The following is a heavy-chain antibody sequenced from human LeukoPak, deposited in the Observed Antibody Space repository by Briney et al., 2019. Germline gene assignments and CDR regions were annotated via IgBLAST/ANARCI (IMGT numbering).Heavy chain of an antibody. CDR1: GFTFSNYG. Sequence: GGSLRLSCAASGFTFSNYGMSWVRQAPGGGLEWVSAISTSGGTTYYADSVKGRFTVSRDNSKNTLYLQMNSLRAEDTAVYYCAKPGPYYFDYWGQGTLVTVSS. J-gene: IGHJ4*02. CDR3: AKPGPYYFDY. V-gene: IGHV3-23*01. CDR2: ISTSGGTT. D-gene: IGHD3-10*01.